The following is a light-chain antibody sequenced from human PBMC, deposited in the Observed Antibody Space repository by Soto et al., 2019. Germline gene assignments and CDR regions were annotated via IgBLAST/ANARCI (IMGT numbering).Light chain of an antibody. CDR2: KAS. CDR1: QSIHIW. J-gene: IGKJ4*01. CDR3: HQYSTSPFT. Sequence: DIQMTQSPSTLSGSVGDSVSITCRASQSIHIWLAWYQQKPGKAPQLLIYKASNLQNGVPSRFSGSGSGTEFTLTISSLQPDDFANYYCHQYSTSPFTFGGGTKVEIK. V-gene: IGKV1-5*03.